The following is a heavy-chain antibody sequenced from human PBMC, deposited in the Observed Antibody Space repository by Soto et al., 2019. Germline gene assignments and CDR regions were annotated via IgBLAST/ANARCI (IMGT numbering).Heavy chain of an antibody. CDR1: GFTFSSYD. D-gene: IGHD3-3*01. Sequence: GGSLRLSCAASGFTFSSYDMHWVRQATGKGLEWVSAIGTAGDTYYPGSVKGRFTISRENAKNSLYLQMNSLRAGDMAVYYCARSVRITIFGVVYYYYMDVWGKGTTVTVSS. J-gene: IGHJ6*03. CDR2: IGTAGDT. CDR3: ARSVRITIFGVVYYYYMDV. V-gene: IGHV3-13*01.